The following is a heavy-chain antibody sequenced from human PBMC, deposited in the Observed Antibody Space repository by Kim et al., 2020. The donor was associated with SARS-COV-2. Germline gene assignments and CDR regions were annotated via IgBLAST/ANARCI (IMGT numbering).Heavy chain of an antibody. Sequence: SETLSLTCTVSGGSISSYYWSWIRQPPGKGLEGIGYIYYSGSTNSNPSLKSRVTISVDTSKNQFSLKLSSVTAADTAVYYCARDHREWLQYTANWYFDLWGRGTLVTVSS. V-gene: IGHV4-59*01. CDR1: GGSISSYY. CDR2: IYYSGST. J-gene: IGHJ2*01. CDR3: ARDHREWLQYTANWYFDL. D-gene: IGHD3-3*01.